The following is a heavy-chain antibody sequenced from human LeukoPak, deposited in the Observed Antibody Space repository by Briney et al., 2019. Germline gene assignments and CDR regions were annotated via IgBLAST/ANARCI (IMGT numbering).Heavy chain of an antibody. Sequence: GGSLRLSCVASGLTFTGSGVHWLRQAPGKGLEWVAFIQSDGSYKDYVESVKGQFTSSRDDSKNTVYLQMNGLRPEDTAVYYCARNMMGTDYWGQGTHVTVSS. D-gene: IGHD3-16*01. CDR2: IQSDGSYK. CDR3: ARNMMGTDY. V-gene: IGHV3-30*02. J-gene: IGHJ4*02. CDR1: GLTFTGSG.